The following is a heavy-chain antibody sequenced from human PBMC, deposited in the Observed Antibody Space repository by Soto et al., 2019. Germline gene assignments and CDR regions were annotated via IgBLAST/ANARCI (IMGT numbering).Heavy chain of an antibody. CDR3: ARVVSGSYLDY. CDR2: IYYSGTT. J-gene: IGHJ4*02. Sequence: QVQLHESGPGLVKASQTLSLTCTVSGGTITTGGHFWSWIRQYPGKGLEWIGYIYYSGTTHYNPSLKSRVTISIDTSKNQFSLNLSSMTAADTAVYYCARVVSGSYLDYWGQGTLVTVSS. D-gene: IGHD1-26*01. V-gene: IGHV4-31*03. CDR1: GGTITTGGHF.